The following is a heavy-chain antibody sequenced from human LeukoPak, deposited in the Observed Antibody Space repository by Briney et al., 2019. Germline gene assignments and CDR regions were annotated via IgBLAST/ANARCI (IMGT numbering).Heavy chain of an antibody. J-gene: IGHJ3*02. Sequence: GGSLRLSCAASGFTFSSYSMNWVRQAPGKGLEWVSSISSSSSYIYYADSVKGRFTISRDNAKNSLYLQMNSLRAEDTAVYYCARGQAGVVVVAATLDAFDIWGQGTMVTASS. V-gene: IGHV3-21*01. CDR2: ISSSSSYI. CDR3: ARGQAGVVVVAATLDAFDI. CDR1: GFTFSSYS. D-gene: IGHD2-15*01.